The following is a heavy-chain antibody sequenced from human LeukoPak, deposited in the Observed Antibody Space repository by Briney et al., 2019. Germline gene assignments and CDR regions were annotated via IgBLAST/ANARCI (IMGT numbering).Heavy chain of an antibody. D-gene: IGHD3-3*01. CDR2: IIPIFGTA. Sequence: GSSVKVSCKASGGTFSSYAISWVRQAPGQGLEWMGGIIPIFGTANYAQKFQGRATITADESTSTAYTELSSLRSEDTAVYYCARGWIRITISNYYYMDVWGKGTTVTVSS. J-gene: IGHJ6*03. V-gene: IGHV1-69*01. CDR1: GGTFSSYA. CDR3: ARGWIRITISNYYYMDV.